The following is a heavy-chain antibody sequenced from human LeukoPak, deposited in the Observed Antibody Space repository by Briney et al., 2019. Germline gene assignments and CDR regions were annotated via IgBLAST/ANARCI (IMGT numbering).Heavy chain of an antibody. D-gene: IGHD2-2*01. J-gene: IGHJ5*02. CDR2: INTDGSIT. Sequence: GGSLRLSCAASGFTFSSYWMHWVRQAPGKGLVWVSRINTDGSITDYADSVKGRFTISRDNAKNTLYLQVNSLRAEDTAIYYCVRPDIVTVPLGSWGQGTLVTVPS. V-gene: IGHV3-74*01. CDR3: VRPDIVTVPLGS. CDR1: GFTFSSYW.